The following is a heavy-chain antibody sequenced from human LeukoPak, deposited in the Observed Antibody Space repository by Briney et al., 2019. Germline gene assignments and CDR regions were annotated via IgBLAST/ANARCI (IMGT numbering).Heavy chain of an antibody. CDR3: ARDWMAYYDSSGYSHFDY. Sequence: GGSLRLSCAASGFTFSSYSMNWARQAPGKGLEWVSSISSSSSYIYYADSVKGRFTISRDNAKNSLYLQMNSLRAEDTAVYYCARDWMAYYDSSGYSHFDYWGQGTLVTVSS. CDR1: GFTFSSYS. V-gene: IGHV3-21*01. CDR2: ISSSSSYI. D-gene: IGHD3-22*01. J-gene: IGHJ4*02.